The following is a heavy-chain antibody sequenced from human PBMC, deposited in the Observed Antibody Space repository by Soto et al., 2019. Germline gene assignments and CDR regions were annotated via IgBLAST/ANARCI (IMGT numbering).Heavy chain of an antibody. CDR2: ISHDGGT. D-gene: IGHD3-10*01. CDR1: GGSFDDFY. V-gene: IGHV4-34*01. J-gene: IGHJ6*02. CDR3: ARGQLVWYGDLTPYHRDMDV. Sequence: SETLSLTCAFYGGSFDDFYWSWVRQSPGKGLEWVGEISHDGGTNYSPSLASRVSISVDTSKNQFSLHLRSVTAADTGLYYCARGQLVWYGDLTPYHRDMDVWGQGTTVTVSS.